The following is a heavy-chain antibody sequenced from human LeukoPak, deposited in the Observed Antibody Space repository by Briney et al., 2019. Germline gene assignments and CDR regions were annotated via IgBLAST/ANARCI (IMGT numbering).Heavy chain of an antibody. Sequence: PGGSLRLSCAASGFTFSSYSMNWVRQAPGKGLEWVSSISSSSSYIYYADSVKGRFTISRDNAKNSLYLQMNSLRAEDTAVYYCARLNFWSGYRPGHFDYWGQGTLVTVSS. V-gene: IGHV3-21*01. D-gene: IGHD3-3*01. CDR1: GFTFSSYS. CDR2: ISSSSSYI. CDR3: ARLNFWSGYRPGHFDY. J-gene: IGHJ4*02.